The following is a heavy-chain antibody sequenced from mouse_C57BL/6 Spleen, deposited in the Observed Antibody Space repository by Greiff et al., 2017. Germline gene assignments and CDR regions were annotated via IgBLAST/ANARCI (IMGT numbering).Heavy chain of an antibody. CDR3: ARGGITTVVPSVDY. CDR1: GYAFSSYW. V-gene: IGHV1-80*01. D-gene: IGHD1-1*01. J-gene: IGHJ2*01. CDR2: IYPGDGDT. Sequence: VQLVASGAELVKPGASVKISCKASGYAFSSYWMNWVKQRPGKGLAWIGQIYPGDGDTNYNGKFKGKATLTADKSSSTAYMQRSSLTSEDSAVYFCARGGITTVVPSVDYWGQGNTLTVSS.